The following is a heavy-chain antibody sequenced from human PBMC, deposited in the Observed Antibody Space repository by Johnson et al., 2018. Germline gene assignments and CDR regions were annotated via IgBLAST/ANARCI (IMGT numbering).Heavy chain of an antibody. D-gene: IGHD2-2*01. CDR1: GYTFTSHD. CDR3: AGGLIGSTSSLFHH. J-gene: IGHJ1*01. CDR2: MNPNSGNT. V-gene: IGHV1-8*01. Sequence: VQLVETGAEVKKPGASVKVSCKASGYTFTSHDINWVRQATGQGLEWMGWMNPNSGNTGYAQKFQGRVTMTRNTSISTAYMALSRLRSGDTAVDYCAGGLIGSTSSLFHHWGQGTPVTVSS.